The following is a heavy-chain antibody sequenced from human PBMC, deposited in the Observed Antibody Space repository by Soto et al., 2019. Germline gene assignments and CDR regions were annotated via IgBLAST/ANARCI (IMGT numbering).Heavy chain of an antibody. CDR2: ISSDGGDK. CDR3: VKGSEVARQELDH. Sequence: QVQLLESGGGVVQPGRSPRLSCAASGFTFSNFGMHWVRQAPGKGLEWVAAISSDGGDKYYSHSVKDRFTISRDNSKNTLFLQMNSLRVEDTAVYYCVKGSEVARQELDHWGQGILATVSS. V-gene: IGHV3-30*18. J-gene: IGHJ4*02. D-gene: IGHD2-15*01. CDR1: GFTFSNFG.